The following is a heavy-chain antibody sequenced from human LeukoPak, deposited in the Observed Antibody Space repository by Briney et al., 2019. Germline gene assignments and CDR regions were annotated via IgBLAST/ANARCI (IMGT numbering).Heavy chain of an antibody. CDR1: GFTFSSYA. Sequence: GGSLRLSCSASGFTFSSYAMHWVRQAPGKGLEYVSAISSNGGSTYYVDSVKGRFTISRDNSKNTLYLQMSSLRAEDTAVYYCVKGRGYSYGVSGYWGQGTLVTVSS. D-gene: IGHD5-18*01. CDR2: ISSNGGST. CDR3: VKGRGYSYGVSGY. J-gene: IGHJ4*02. V-gene: IGHV3-64D*06.